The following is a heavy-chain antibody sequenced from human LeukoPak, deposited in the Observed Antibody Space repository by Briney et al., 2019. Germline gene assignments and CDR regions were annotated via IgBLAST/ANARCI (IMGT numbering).Heavy chain of an antibody. V-gene: IGHV3-7*01. CDR3: ARQPFDY. J-gene: IGHJ4*02. CDR2: IKEDGSEK. CDR1: GFRFSTYW. Sequence: GGSLRLSCSASGFRFSTYWMSWVRQAPGKGLEWVANIKEDGSEKYYVDSVKGRFTISRDNAKNSLYLQMNSLRAEDTAVYYCARQPFDYWAREPWSPSPQ.